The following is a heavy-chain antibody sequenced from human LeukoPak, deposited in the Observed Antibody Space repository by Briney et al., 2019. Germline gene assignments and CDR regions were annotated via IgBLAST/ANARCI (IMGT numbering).Heavy chain of an antibody. D-gene: IGHD1-1*01. CDR1: GFTFSYYD. Sequence: PGGSLRLSCAASGFTFSYYDLSWVRQAPGKGLEWVSGITSSGGNTYYTDSVKGRFTISRDNSEYTLYLQMNSLRAEDTAVYYCAKVSWTTAARDYWGQGTLVTVSS. CDR3: AKVSWTTAARDY. J-gene: IGHJ4*02. V-gene: IGHV3-23*01. CDR2: ITSSGGNT.